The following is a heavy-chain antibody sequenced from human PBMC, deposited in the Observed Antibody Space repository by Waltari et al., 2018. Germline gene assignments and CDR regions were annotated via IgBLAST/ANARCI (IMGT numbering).Heavy chain of an antibody. J-gene: IGHJ6*03. D-gene: IGHD3-3*01. CDR2: INAGNGNT. CDR3: ARGGPPYYDFWSDLYYMDV. Sequence: QVQLVQSGAEVKKPGASVKVSCKASGYTFTSYAMHWVRQAPGQRLEWMGWINAGNGNTKYSQEFQGRVTITRDTSASTAYMELSSLRSEDMAVYYCARGGPPYYDFWSDLYYMDVWGKGTTVTVSS. V-gene: IGHV1-3*03. CDR1: GYTFTSYA.